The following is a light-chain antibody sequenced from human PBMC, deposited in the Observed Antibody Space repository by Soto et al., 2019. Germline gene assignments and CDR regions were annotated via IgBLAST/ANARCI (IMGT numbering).Light chain of an antibody. J-gene: IGKJ4*01. CDR2: DTS. CDR3: QQRMNWRIT. V-gene: IGKV3-11*01. Sequence: EIVLTQSPATLSLSPGERATLSCRASQTIANYLAWYQQKPGQAPRLRIYDTSNRATGIPDRSRGSGSGTDFTLTISSLQPEDFGMYYCQQRMNWRITFGGGTRVE. CDR1: QTIANY.